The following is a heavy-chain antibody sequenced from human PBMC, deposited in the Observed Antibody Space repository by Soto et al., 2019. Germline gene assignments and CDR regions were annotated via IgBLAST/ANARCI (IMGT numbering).Heavy chain of an antibody. Sequence: SETLSLTCTVSGGSVSSGSYYWSWIRQPPGKGLEWIGYIYYSGSTNYNPSLKSRVTISVDTSKNQFSLKLSSVTAADTAVYYCARYPRYGDYYYGMDVWGQGTTVTVSS. CDR2: IYYSGST. J-gene: IGHJ6*02. D-gene: IGHD3-9*01. V-gene: IGHV4-61*01. CDR3: ARYPRYGDYYYGMDV. CDR1: GGSVSSGSYY.